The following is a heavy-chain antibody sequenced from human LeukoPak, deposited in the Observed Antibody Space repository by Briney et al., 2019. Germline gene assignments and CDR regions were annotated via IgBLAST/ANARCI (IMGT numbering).Heavy chain of an antibody. CDR3: ARGPSGSSWYYFDY. D-gene: IGHD6-13*01. CDR2: MSYDGSNK. V-gene: IGHV3-30-3*01. Sequence: PGGSLRLSCAASGFTFDAYAMHWVRQAPGKGLEWVAVMSYDGSNKYHADSVKGRFTISRDNSKNTLYLQMNSLSAEDTAVYYCARGPSGSSWYYFDYWGQGTLVTVSS. CDR1: GFTFDAYA. J-gene: IGHJ4*02.